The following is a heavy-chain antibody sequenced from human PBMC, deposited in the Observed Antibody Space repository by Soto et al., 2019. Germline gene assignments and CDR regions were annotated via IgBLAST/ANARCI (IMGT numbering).Heavy chain of an antibody. D-gene: IGHD6-6*01. CDR3: ARVLAARRNNWFDP. CDR2: IYHGGST. CDR1: GGSISSSNW. Sequence: PSETLSLTCAVSGGSISSSNWWSWVRQPPGKGLEWIGDIYHGGSTNYNPSLKSRVTISVDTSKNQFSLKLSSVTAADTAVYYCARVLAARRNNWFDPWGQGTLVTVSS. J-gene: IGHJ5*02. V-gene: IGHV4-4*02.